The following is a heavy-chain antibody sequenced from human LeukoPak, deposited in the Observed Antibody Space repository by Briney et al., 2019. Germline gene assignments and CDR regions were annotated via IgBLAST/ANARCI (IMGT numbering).Heavy chain of an antibody. D-gene: IGHD3-22*01. J-gene: IGHJ4*02. CDR1: GFTFSSYA. CDR2: ISGSGGST. Sequence: GGSLRLSCVASGFTFSSYAMSWVRQAPGKGLEWVSGISGSGGSTYYADSVKGRFTISRENSKNTLYLQMNSLRAEDTAVYYCAKASRYYYDSSGYYYYFDSWGQGTLVTVSS. CDR3: AKASRYYYDSSGYYYYFDS. V-gene: IGHV3-23*01.